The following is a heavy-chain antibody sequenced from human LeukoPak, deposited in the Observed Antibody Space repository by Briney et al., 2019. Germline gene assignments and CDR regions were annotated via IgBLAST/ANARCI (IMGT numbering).Heavy chain of an antibody. V-gene: IGHV3-23*01. J-gene: IGHJ4*02. CDR3: AKWSYSNGWGHFDY. CDR1: GFTFISYG. Sequence: GGSLRLSCAASGFTFISYGMSWVRQAPGKGLEWVSGISGSGSSTYYADSVKGRFTISRDNSKNTLYLQMSSLRVEDTAVYYCAKWSYSNGWGHFDYWGQGTLVTVSS. D-gene: IGHD6-19*01. CDR2: ISGSGSST.